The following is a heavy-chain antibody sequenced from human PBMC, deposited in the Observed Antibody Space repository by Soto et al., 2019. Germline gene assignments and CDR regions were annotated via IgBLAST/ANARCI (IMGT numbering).Heavy chain of an antibody. CDR2: IRGVAGST. CDR3: VKGAWLDY. J-gene: IGHJ4*02. Sequence: EVQLLESGGGLVQPGGSLRLSCAASGFTFSTFDMTWVRQAPGKGLEWVSLIRGVAGSTHYADSVKGRFTISKDNSKNMLYLEMNSLRGDDTAVYFCVKGAWLDYWGQGNMDTVSS. CDR1: GFTFSTFD. V-gene: IGHV3-23*01.